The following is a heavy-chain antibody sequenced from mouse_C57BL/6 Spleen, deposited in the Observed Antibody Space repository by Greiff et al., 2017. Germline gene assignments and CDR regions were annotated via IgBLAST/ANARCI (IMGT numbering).Heavy chain of an antibody. V-gene: IGHV5-4*03. CDR3: ARGLRTRLGRYFDY. J-gene: IGHJ2*01. CDR2: ISDGGSYT. CDR1: GFTFSSYA. D-gene: IGHD4-1*01. Sequence: EVKLMESGGGLVKPGGSLKLSCAASGFTFSSYAMSWVRQTPEKRLEWVATISDGGSYTYYPDNVKGRFTISRDNAKNNLYLQMSHLKSEDTAMYYCARGLRTRLGRYFDYWGQGTTLTVSS.